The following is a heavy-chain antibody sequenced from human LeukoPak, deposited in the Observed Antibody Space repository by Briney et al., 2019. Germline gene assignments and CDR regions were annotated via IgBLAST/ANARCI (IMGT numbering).Heavy chain of an antibody. D-gene: IGHD3-9*01. CDR3: ARGHDTTGYFAY. V-gene: IGHV7-4-1*02. Sequence: ASVKVSCKPSGYTFTTFPVNWVRQAPGQGLEWMGWINTTTGNPTYAQGLTGQFVFSLDTSVSTAYLQITSLKTEDIGVYYCARGHDTTGYFAYWGQGSLVTVSS. J-gene: IGHJ4*02. CDR1: GYTFTTFP. CDR2: INTTTGNP.